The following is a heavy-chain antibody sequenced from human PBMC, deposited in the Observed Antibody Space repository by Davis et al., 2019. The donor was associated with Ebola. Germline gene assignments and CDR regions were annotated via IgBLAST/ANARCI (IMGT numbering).Heavy chain of an antibody. D-gene: IGHD2-2*01. CDR2: IYYSGST. CDR3: ARELLVVVPAALGNWFDP. Sequence: PSETLSLTCTVSGGSISSHYWGWIRQPPGKGLEWIGSIYYSGSTYYNPSLKSRVTISVDTSKNQFSLKLSSVTAADTAVYYCARELLVVVPAALGNWFDPWGQGTLVTVSS. CDR1: GGSISSHY. V-gene: IGHV4-39*07. J-gene: IGHJ5*02.